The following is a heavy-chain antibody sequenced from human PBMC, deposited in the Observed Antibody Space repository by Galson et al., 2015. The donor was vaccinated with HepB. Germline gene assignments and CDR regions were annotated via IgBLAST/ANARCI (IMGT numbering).Heavy chain of an antibody. CDR2: IYYSGST. J-gene: IGHJ4*02. V-gene: IGHV4-59*08. Sequence: ETLSLTCTVSGGSISSYYWSWIRQPPGKGLEWIGYIYYSGSTNYNPSLKSRVTISVDTSKNQFSLKLSSVTAADTAVYYCARLQTGAARDFWYVDYWGQGTLVTVSS. CDR3: ARLQTGAARDFWYVDY. D-gene: IGHD7-27*01. CDR1: GGSISSYY.